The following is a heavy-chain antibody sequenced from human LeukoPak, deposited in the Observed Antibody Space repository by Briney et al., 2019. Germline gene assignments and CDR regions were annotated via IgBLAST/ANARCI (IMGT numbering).Heavy chain of an antibody. D-gene: IGHD2-8*01. J-gene: IGHJ5*02. V-gene: IGHV4-39*01. CDR3: ARHWKYCNIGDCHDNWFDP. CDR1: GGSISTSGYY. Sequence: SETLPLTCSVSGGSISTSGYYWGWLRQPPGKGLEWIASMYYSGITYYNPSLKSRVTTSVDMSKNQFSLKLTSVTAADTAVYYCARHWKYCNIGDCHDNWFDPWGQGTLVTVSS. CDR2: MYYSGIT.